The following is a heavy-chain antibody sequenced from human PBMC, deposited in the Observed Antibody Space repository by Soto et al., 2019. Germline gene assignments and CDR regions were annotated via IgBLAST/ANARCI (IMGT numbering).Heavy chain of an antibody. V-gene: IGHV3-23*01. CDR1: GFTFSSNA. CDR2: ISGTGTNT. CDR3: ARDGTDDYDSSGQPGMVG. Sequence: PGGSLRLSCAASGFTFSSNAMSWVRQAPGKGLEWVSGISGTGTNTYYADSVKGRFTISRDNAKNSLYLQMNSLRDEDTAVYYCARDGTDDYDSSGQPGMVGWGQGTTVNIAS. J-gene: IGHJ6*02. D-gene: IGHD3-22*01.